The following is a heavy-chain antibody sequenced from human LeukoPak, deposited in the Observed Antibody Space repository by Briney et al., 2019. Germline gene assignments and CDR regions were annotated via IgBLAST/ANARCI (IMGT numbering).Heavy chain of an antibody. J-gene: IGHJ4*02. CDR1: GGSISRYY. Sequence: SETLSLTCTVSGGSISRYYWNWIRQPPGKGLEWIGYIYYSGNTNYNPSLSGRVTISLDTSKNQFSLKLTSVTAADTAVYYCARSSSSSWPLDYWGQGTLVTVSS. D-gene: IGHD6-13*01. V-gene: IGHV4-59*01. CDR2: IYYSGNT. CDR3: ARSSSSSWPLDY.